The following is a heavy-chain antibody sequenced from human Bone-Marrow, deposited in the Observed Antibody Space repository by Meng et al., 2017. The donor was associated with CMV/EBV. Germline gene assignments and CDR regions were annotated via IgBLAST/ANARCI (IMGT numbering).Heavy chain of an antibody. V-gene: IGHV4-4*07. Sequence: SLTCTVSSGSLSGYYWSWIRQPAGKGLEWVGRVYTSGTNNYNYNPSLKSRVTMSVDTSRNQFSLDLSSMTAADTAVYYCARDRDFGYWGRGALVTVSS. CDR3: ARDRDFGY. J-gene: IGHJ4*02. CDR1: SGSLSGYY. CDR2: VYTSGTN.